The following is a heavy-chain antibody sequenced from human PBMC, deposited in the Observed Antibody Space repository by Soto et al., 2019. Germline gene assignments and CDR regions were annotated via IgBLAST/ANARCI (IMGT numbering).Heavy chain of an antibody. V-gene: IGHV3-21*01. D-gene: IGHD2-15*01. CDR3: ARDRGGAGYCSGGSCYSRAYYYMDV. CDR1: GFTFSSYS. CDR2: ISSSSSYI. Sequence: GGSLRLSCAASGFTFSSYSMNWVRQAPGKGLEWVSSISSSSSYIYYADSVKGRFTISRDNAKNSLYLQMNSLRAEDTAVYYCARDRGGAGYCSGGSCYSRAYYYMDVWGKGTTVTVSS. J-gene: IGHJ6*03.